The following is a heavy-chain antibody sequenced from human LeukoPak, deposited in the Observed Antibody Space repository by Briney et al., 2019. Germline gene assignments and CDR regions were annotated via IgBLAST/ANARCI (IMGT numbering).Heavy chain of an antibody. D-gene: IGHD2-8*01. CDR2: IYHSGST. Sequence: PSGTLSLTCAVSGGSISSSNWWSWVRPPPGKGLEWIGEIYHSGSTNYNPSLKSRVTISVDKSKNQFSLKLSSVTAADTAVYYCARRESTNWYAIFDSWGRGTLVTVSS. V-gene: IGHV4-4*02. CDR3: ARRESTNWYAIFDS. J-gene: IGHJ4*02. CDR1: GGSISSSNW.